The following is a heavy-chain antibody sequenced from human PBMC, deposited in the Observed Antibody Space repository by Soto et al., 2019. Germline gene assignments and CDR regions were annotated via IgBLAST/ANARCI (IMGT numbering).Heavy chain of an antibody. J-gene: IGHJ6*02. D-gene: IGHD3-10*01. Sequence: QVHLVQSGAEVKKPGSSVKVSCKTSGGSFNNYAVSWVRQAPGQGLEWMGGIIPNFDTPNYAQKFQDRVTIIADESTSTVYLEVRSLRSNDTAAYYCAVAMVREILIFESSGMHVWGQGTTVIVSS. CDR1: GGSFNNYA. CDR3: AVAMVREILIFESSGMHV. CDR2: IIPNFDTP. V-gene: IGHV1-69*01.